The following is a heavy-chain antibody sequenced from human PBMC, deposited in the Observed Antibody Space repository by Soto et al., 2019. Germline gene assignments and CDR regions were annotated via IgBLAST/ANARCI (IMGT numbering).Heavy chain of an antibody. V-gene: IGHV1-3*01. CDR3: ARGDFYDIHDY. CDR1: GYTFTSYA. D-gene: IGHD3-22*01. Sequence: QVHLVQSGAEVKKPGASVKVSCKASGYTFTSYAIHWVRQAPGQRLEWMGWINAGNGNTKYSQKFQGRVTITRDTSASTAYMELSSLRSEGTAVYYCARGDFYDIHDYWGQGTLVTVSS. J-gene: IGHJ4*02. CDR2: INAGNGNT.